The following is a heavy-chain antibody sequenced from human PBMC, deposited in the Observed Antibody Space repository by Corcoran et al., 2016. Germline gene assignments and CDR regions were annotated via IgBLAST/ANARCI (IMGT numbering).Heavy chain of an antibody. CDR1: GGSFSGYY. Sequence: QVQLQQWGAGLLKPSETLSLTCAVYGGSFSGYYWSWIRQPPGKGLEWIGEINHSGSTNYNPSLKSRVTISVDTSKNQFSLKLSSVTAADTAVDYGARAAEWLLNSFDYWGQGTLVTVSS. J-gene: IGHJ4*02. V-gene: IGHV4-34*01. CDR3: ARAAEWLLNSFDY. D-gene: IGHD3-3*01. CDR2: INHSGST.